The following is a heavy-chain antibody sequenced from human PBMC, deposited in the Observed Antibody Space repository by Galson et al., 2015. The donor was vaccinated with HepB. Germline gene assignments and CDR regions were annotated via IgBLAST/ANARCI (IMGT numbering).Heavy chain of an antibody. CDR3: ASGRLAGKNYFDY. CDR2: ISSSSSTI. V-gene: IGHV3-48*02. J-gene: IGHJ4*02. CDR1: GFTFSSYS. Sequence: SLRLSCAASGFTFSSYSMNWVRQAPGKGLEWVSYISSSSSTIYYADSVKGRFTISRDNAKNSLYLQMNSLRDEDTAVYYCASGRLAGKNYFDYWGQGTLVTVSS. D-gene: IGHD1-26*01.